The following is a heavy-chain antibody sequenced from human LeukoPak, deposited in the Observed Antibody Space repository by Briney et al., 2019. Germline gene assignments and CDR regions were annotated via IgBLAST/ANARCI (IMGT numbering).Heavy chain of an antibody. CDR2: INPNSGGT. V-gene: IGHV1-2*02. CDR3: ARAHYYDSSGYYPVY. Sequence: ASVQVSCKASGYTFTGYYMHWVRQAPGQGLEWMGWINPNSGGTNYAQKFQGRVTTTRDTSISTAYMELSRLRSDDTAVYYCARAHYYDSSGYYPVYWGQGTLVTVSS. D-gene: IGHD3-22*01. J-gene: IGHJ4*02. CDR1: GYTFTGYY.